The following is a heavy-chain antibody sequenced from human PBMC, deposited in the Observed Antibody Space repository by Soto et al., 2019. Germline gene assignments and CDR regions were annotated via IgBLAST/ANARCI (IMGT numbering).Heavy chain of an antibody. Sequence: SETLSLTCTVSGDSISSYYWSWIRQPPGKGLEWIGYIYYSGSTNYNPSLKSRVTISVDTSKNQFSLKLSSVTAADTAVYYCARDGRSSSGTGYYYYGMDVWGQGTTVTVSS. CDR2: IYYSGST. CDR3: ARDGRSSSGTGYYYYGMDV. CDR1: GDSISSYY. V-gene: IGHV4-59*01. D-gene: IGHD6-13*01. J-gene: IGHJ6*02.